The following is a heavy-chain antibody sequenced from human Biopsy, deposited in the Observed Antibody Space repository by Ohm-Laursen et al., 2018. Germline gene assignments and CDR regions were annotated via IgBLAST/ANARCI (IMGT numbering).Heavy chain of an antibody. D-gene: IGHD3-9*01. CDR2: NIPILGTG. J-gene: IGHJ1*01. Sequence: GASVKASCKAPGGTFRKYGVNWVRQAPGQGLEWLGGNIPILGTGNYAQKFQDRVTVAADTSTSTATMELRSLRSDDTAVYYCATKLTGYFHHWGQGTLVIVSS. V-gene: IGHV1-69*06. CDR1: GGTFRKYG. CDR3: ATKLTGYFHH.